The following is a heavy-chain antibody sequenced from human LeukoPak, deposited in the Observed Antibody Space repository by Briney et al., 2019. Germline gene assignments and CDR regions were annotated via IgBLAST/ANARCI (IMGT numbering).Heavy chain of an antibody. CDR1: GYTFTSYG. V-gene: IGHV1-18*01. Sequence: ASVKVSCKASGYTFTSYGISWVRQAPGQGLEWMGWISAYNGNTNYAQKLQGRVTVTTDTSTSTAYMELRSLRSDDTAVYYCARDLITMVRGVIFPLGYWGQGTLVTVSS. D-gene: IGHD3-10*01. CDR3: ARDLITMVRGVIFPLGY. CDR2: ISAYNGNT. J-gene: IGHJ4*02.